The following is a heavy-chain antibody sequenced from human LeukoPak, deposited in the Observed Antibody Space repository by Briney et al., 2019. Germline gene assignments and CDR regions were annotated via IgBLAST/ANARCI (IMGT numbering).Heavy chain of an antibody. V-gene: IGHV4-34*01. J-gene: IGHJ4*02. D-gene: IGHD3-16*02. Sequence: PSETLSLTCAVYGGSFSGYYWSWIRQPPGKGLEWIGEINHSGSTNYNPSLKSRVTISVDTSKNQFSLKLSSVTAAGTAVYYCARDRSYVWGSYRYTVDYFDYWGQGTLVTVSS. CDR3: ARDRSYVWGSYRYTVDYFDY. CDR1: GGSFSGYY. CDR2: INHSGST.